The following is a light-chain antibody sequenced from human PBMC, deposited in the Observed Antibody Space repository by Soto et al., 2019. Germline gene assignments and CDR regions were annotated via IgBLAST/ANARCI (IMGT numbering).Light chain of an antibody. V-gene: IGKV2-28*01. CDR2: FGS. Sequence: DIVMTQSPLSLPVTPGEPASISCSSSQSLLQSNGYNYLDWYLQKPGQSPQLLIYFGSYRASGVPDRFNGSGSGTDFTLKIRRVEAEDVGVYYCMQSQQTPPTFGQGPKVEIK. CDR1: QSLLQSNGYNY. CDR3: MQSQQTPPT. J-gene: IGKJ1*01.